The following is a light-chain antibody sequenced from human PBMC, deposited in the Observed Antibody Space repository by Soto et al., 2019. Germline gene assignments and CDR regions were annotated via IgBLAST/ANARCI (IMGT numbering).Light chain of an antibody. CDR3: QQYNSYSPT. J-gene: IGKJ1*01. CDR1: QSISVG. CDR2: KAS. V-gene: IGKV1-5*03. Sequence: DIHMTHSPSTLCACLLYRAPLTFRSSQSISVGLAWYQQKAGKAPNLLIYKASRLESGVPSRFSGSGSETEFTLTISGLQPGDSATYYCQQYNSYSPTFGQGTKVDIK.